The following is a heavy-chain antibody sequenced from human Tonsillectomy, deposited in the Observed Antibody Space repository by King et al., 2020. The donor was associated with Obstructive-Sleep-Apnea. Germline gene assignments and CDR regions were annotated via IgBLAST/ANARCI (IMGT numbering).Heavy chain of an antibody. J-gene: IGHJ4*02. Sequence: VQLVESGAEVKKPGASVKVSCKPSGYTFSGFYLHWVRQAPGQGLEWMGWIDPYSGDTNYAQIFQDRVTMTRDTSISTAYMELTRLTSDDTAVYYCARRDGDPSFDYWGQGTLVTVSS. V-gene: IGHV1-2*02. CDR2: IDPYSGDT. D-gene: IGHD4-17*01. CDR3: ARRDGDPSFDY. CDR1: GYTFSGFY.